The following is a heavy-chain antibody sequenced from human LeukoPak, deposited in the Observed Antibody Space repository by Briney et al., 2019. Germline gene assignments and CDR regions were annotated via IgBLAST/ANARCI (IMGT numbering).Heavy chain of an antibody. V-gene: IGHV3-74*01. CDR3: ASEDGGMDV. CDR2: IKNDGSYT. D-gene: IGHD2-15*01. CDR1: GFTFSNYW. Sequence: GGSLRLSCAASGFTFSNYWMHWVRQAPGKGLVWVSRIKNDGSYTDYADSVKGRFTISRDNAKNTLYLQMNSLRAEDTGMYYCASEDGGMDVWGQGTTVTVSS. J-gene: IGHJ6*02.